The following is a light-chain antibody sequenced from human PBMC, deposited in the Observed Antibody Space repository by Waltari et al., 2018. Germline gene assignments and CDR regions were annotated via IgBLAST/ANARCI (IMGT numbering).Light chain of an antibody. CDR3: QQRDSWPLT. J-gene: IGKJ4*01. CDR1: QNVGSQ. Sequence: ELVLTQSPATLSVSPGERAALSCKASQNVGSQLGWYQQRPGQAPRLLIDDVSNRASGFPARFSGSGSGTDFTLTISSLEPEDVAVYYCQQRDSWPLTFGGGTKVEIK. CDR2: DVS. V-gene: IGKV3-11*01.